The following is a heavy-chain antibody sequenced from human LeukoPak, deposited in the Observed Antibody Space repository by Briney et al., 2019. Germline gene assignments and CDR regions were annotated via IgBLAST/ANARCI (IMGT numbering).Heavy chain of an antibody. J-gene: IGHJ6*03. CDR1: GFTVSSNY. V-gene: IGHV3-66*02. CDR3: ARSLIVAYHMDV. CDR2: IYSGGST. Sequence: GGSLRLSCAASGFTVSSNYMSWVRQAPGKGLEWVSVIYSGGSTYYADSVKGRFTISRDNSKNTLYLQMNSLRAVDTAVYYCARSLIVAYHMDVWGKGTTVTVSS. D-gene: IGHD2-15*01.